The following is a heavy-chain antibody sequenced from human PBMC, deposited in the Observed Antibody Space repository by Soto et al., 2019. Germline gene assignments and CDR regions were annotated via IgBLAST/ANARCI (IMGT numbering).Heavy chain of an antibody. CDR1: GFTFDDYA. D-gene: IGHD2-15*01. CDR3: AKGPNTKGGGSRKGFDY. CDR2: ISWNSGSI. V-gene: IGHV3-9*01. Sequence: GGSLRLSCAASGFTFDDYAMHWVRQAPGKGLEWVSGISWNSGSIGYADSVKGRFTISRDNAKNSLYLQMNSLRAEDTALYYCAKGPNTKGGGSRKGFDYWGQGTLVTVSS. J-gene: IGHJ4*02.